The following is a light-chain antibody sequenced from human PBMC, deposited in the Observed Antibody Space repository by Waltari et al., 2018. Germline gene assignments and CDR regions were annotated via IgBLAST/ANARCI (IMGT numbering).Light chain of an antibody. V-gene: IGLV1-51*02. Sequence: QSVLTQPPSVSAAPGQKVTISCSGSSSNIGTSYVSWYQQLPGTAPKLLVYENVKRPSGIPDRFSGSKSGTSATLGITGLQTGDEADYYCGTWDSSLNGGVFGGGTKLTVL. J-gene: IGLJ2*01. CDR3: GTWDSSLNGGV. CDR1: SSNIGTSY. CDR2: ENV.